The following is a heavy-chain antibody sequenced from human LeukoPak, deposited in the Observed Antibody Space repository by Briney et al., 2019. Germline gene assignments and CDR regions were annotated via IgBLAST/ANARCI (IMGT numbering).Heavy chain of an antibody. CDR2: ISGSGDVI. J-gene: IGHJ4*02. CDR1: GFTFSDY. Sequence: PGGSLRLSCAGSGFTFSDYISWIRQSPGRGLEWVACISGSGDVIYYADSVKGQFTISRDNAKNLVYLQMDSLRAEDTAVYSCARLPYYYFDRWGQGTLVTVSS. CDR3: ARLPYYYFDR. D-gene: IGHD2-21*01. V-gene: IGHV3-11*01.